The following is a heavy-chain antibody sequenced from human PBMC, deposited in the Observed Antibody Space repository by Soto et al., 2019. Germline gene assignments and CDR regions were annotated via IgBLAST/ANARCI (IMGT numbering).Heavy chain of an antibody. CDR2: INPNSGGT. V-gene: IGHV1-2*02. CDR3: ARVAAQDFWSGYLGHYYYGMDV. J-gene: IGHJ6*02. D-gene: IGHD3-3*01. Sequence: ASVKVSCKASGYTFTGYYMHWVRQAPGQGLEWMGWINPNSGGTNYAQKFQGRVTMTRDTSISTAYMELSRLRSDDTAVYYCARVAAQDFWSGYLGHYYYGMDVWGQGTTVTVSS. CDR1: GYTFTGYY.